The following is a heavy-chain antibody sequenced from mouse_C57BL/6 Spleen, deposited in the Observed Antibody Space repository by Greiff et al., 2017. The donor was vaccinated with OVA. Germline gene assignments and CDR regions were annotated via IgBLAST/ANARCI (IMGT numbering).Heavy chain of an antibody. D-gene: IGHD2-1*01. Sequence: LQQSGAELVRPGASVTLSCKASGYTFTDYEMHWVKQTPVHGLEWIGAIDPETGGTAYNQKFKGKAILTADKSSSTAYMELRSLTSEDSAVYYCARSGNYGGYYAMDYWGQGTSVTVSS. CDR1: GYTFTDYE. CDR3: ARSGNYGGYYAMDY. V-gene: IGHV1-15*01. CDR2: IDPETGGT. J-gene: IGHJ4*01.